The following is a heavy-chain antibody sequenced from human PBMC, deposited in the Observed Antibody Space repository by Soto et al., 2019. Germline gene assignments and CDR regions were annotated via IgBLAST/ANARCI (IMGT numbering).Heavy chain of an antibody. CDR2: IIPIFATP. CDR1: GGFNSYS. V-gene: IGHV1-69*06. CDR3: ARGGPVIIPAATNWFDP. J-gene: IGHJ5*02. D-gene: IGHD2-2*01. Sequence: QVQLVQSGAEVKKPGSSMKVSCKGSGGFNSYSISWVRQAPGQGLEWMGGIIPIFATPNYAQKFQGRVTITADKSTSTAYMELSRLTSEDTAVYYCARGGPVIIPAATNWFDPWGQGTLVSVSS.